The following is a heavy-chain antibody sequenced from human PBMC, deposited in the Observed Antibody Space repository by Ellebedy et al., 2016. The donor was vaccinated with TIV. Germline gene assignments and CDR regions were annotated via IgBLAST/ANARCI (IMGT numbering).Heavy chain of an antibody. Sequence: MPSETLSLTCTVSGDSTSGYYWSWIRQPAGKGLEWIGRMYYRGSTNHNTSLKSRVTMSVDTSKNQFSLKLRSVTAADTAVYYCAREGIAVAGYGALEIWGQGTMVTVSS. V-gene: IGHV4-4*07. CDR2: MYYRGST. J-gene: IGHJ3*02. CDR3: AREGIAVAGYGALEI. CDR1: GDSTSGYY. D-gene: IGHD6-19*01.